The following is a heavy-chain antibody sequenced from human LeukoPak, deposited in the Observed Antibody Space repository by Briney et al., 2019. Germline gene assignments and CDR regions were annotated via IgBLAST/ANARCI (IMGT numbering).Heavy chain of an antibody. V-gene: IGHV3-30*04. CDR1: GFTFNYHA. J-gene: IGHJ4*02. D-gene: IGHD1-26*01. CDR3: ARGKSIVGAISAFEY. CDR2: ISFDGAIQ. Sequence: PGGSLRLSCAASGFTFNYHAMHWIRQAPGKGLEWVAVISFDGAIQYYAESVKGRFTISRDNSKKTLSLQMNSLRAEDTAVYYCARGKSIVGAISAFEYWGQGTLVTVSS.